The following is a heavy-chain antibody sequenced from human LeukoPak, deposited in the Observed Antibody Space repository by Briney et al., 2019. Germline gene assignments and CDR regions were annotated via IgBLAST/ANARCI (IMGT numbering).Heavy chain of an antibody. CDR1: GFTFSSYA. J-gene: IGHJ4*02. D-gene: IGHD7-27*01. CDR2: ITSRSTT. CDR3: AKDGNWARFED. Sequence: GGCLRLSCAASGFTFSSYAMSWVRQAPGKGLEWVSGITSRSTTYYADSVKGRFTISRDNSKNMVWLQINSPTAEDTATYYCAKDGNWARFEDWGQGTLVTVSS. V-gene: IGHV3-23*01.